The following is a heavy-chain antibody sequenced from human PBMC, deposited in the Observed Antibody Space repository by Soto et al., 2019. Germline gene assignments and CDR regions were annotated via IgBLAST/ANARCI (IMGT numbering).Heavy chain of an antibody. D-gene: IGHD3-22*01. V-gene: IGHV3-21*01. CDR3: ARGHDSSGYYYDAFDI. CDR1: GFTFSSYS. CDR2: ISSSSSYI. J-gene: IGHJ3*02. Sequence: EGSLRLSCAASGFTFSSYSMNWVRQAPGKGLEWVSSISSSSSYIYYADSVKGRFTISRDNAKNSLYLQMNSLRAEDTAVYYCARGHDSSGYYYDAFDIWGQGTMVTVSS.